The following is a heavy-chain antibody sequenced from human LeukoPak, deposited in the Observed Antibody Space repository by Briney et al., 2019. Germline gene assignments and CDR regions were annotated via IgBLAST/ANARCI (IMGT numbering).Heavy chain of an antibody. CDR2: ISGSGGST. CDR1: GFTFSSYA. CDR3: ARWGNYVPS. V-gene: IGHV3-23*01. J-gene: IGHJ5*02. Sequence: GGSLRLSCAASGFTFSSYAMSWVRQAPGKGLEWVSAISGSGGSTYYADSVKGRFTISRDNAKNTLYLQMNSLRAEDTAIYYCARWGNYVPSWGQGTLVTVSS. D-gene: IGHD4-11*01.